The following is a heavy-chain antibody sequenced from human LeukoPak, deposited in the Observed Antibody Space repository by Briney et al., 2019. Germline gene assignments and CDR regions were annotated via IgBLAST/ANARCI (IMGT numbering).Heavy chain of an antibody. V-gene: IGHV3-11*01. CDR2: ITTSGSTI. D-gene: IGHD2-15*01. CDR1: GFTFSDYY. J-gene: IGHJ4*02. CDR3: ARGRYCSGGTCYSGAGGFDY. Sequence: GGSLILSCAASGFTFSDYYMSWIRQAPGKGLEWVSYITTSGSTIYYADSVKGRFTISRDNAKNSLYLQMNSLRAEDTAVYYCARGRYCSGGTCYSGAGGFDYWGQGTLVTVSS.